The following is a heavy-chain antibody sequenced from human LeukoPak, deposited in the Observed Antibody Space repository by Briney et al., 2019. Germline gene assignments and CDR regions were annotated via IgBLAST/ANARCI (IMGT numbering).Heavy chain of an antibody. CDR2: VSSDGSR. Sequence: GGSLRLSCAASGVSFSTTWMHWVRQAPGKGLMWVSHVSSDGSRTYADSVKGRFTASRDNNKDMVYLQMSSLRAEGTAVYYCATDGAYGLTHWGQGTLVTVSS. CDR1: GVSFSTTW. V-gene: IGHV3-74*01. CDR3: ATDGAYGLTH. J-gene: IGHJ4*02. D-gene: IGHD3-16*01.